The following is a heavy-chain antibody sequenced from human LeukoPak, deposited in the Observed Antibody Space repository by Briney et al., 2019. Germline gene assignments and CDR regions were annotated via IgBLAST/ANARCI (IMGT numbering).Heavy chain of an antibody. D-gene: IGHD3-10*01. CDR1: GGSISSSSYY. CDR3: ARDWEPITMVRGVMNYYYMDV. CDR2: IYYSGST. V-gene: IGHV4-61*05. Sequence: SETLSLTCTVSGGSISSSSYYWGWIRQPPGKGLEWIGYIYYSGSTNYNPSLKSRVTISVDTSKNQFSLKLSSVTAADTAVYYCARDWEPITMVRGVMNYYYMDVWGKGTTVTVSS. J-gene: IGHJ6*03.